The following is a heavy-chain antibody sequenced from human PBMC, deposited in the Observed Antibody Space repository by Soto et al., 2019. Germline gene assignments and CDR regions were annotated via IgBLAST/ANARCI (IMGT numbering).Heavy chain of an antibody. D-gene: IGHD4-17*01. J-gene: IGHJ4*02. CDR1: GASLSGYH. CDR3: SRGYGAQWPTSDY. CDR2: VHHDGGI. Sequence: QVQLQQWGAGLLKPSETLSLTCAVYGASLSGYHYTWIRQSSGKGLEWIGEVHHDGGINYNPSLASRVTISADASKNQFSLRLRSATAADTAVYYCSRGYGAQWPTSDYWGQGTLVTVSS. V-gene: IGHV4-34*01.